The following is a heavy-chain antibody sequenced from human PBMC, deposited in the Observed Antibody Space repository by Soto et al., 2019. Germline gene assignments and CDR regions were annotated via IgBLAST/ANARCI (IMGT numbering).Heavy chain of an antibody. CDR2: IRRGVDTT. D-gene: IGHD2-2*02. CDR3: AKDREGTIPECFDS. J-gene: IGHJ4*02. CDR1: GFSFSTYA. V-gene: IGHV3-23*01. Sequence: EVHLLESGGGLVQPGGSLRLSCSVSGFSFSTYAMGWVRQAPGKVLEWVSGIRRGVDTTHYADSVSGLFTISRDNSKNTLYLQMNDLRVEDTAVYFCAKDREGTIPECFDSWGQGTMVTVSS.